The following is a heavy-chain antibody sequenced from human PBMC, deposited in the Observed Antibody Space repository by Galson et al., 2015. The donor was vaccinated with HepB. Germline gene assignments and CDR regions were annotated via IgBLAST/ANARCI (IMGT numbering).Heavy chain of an antibody. CDR3: ARGTGSGTYTWFDL. V-gene: IGHV1-69*02. D-gene: IGHD3-10*01. CDR2: ILPMFGIA. CDR1: GGTFSRYT. Sequence: SVKVSCKAAGGTFSRYTISWVRQAPGQGLEWMGRILPMFGIANYVQTFQGKVTITADKTTNTVYMALSSLRSEDTAVYYCARGTGSGTYTWFDLWGQGTLVTVSS. J-gene: IGHJ5*02.